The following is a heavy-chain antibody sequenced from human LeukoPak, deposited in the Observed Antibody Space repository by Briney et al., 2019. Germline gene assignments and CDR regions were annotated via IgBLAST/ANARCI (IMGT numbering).Heavy chain of an antibody. V-gene: IGHV5-51*01. Sequence: GESLKISCKASGYNFNGYWIGWMRQMPGKGLEWIGIIFPTDSDTRYSPSSQGQVTISVDKSTTTAYLERSSLRASGTAMYYCARRLSDFADYFYGMEVWGQGTTVTVSS. CDR3: ARRLSDFADYFYGMEV. CDR2: IFPTDSDT. D-gene: IGHD2/OR15-2a*01. J-gene: IGHJ6*02. CDR1: GYNFNGYW.